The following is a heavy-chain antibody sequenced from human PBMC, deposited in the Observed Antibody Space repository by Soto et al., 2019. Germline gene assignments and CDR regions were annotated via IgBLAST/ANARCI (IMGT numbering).Heavy chain of an antibody. Sequence: SETLSLTCTVSGGSISSYYWSWIRQPPGKGLEWIGYIYYSGSTNYNPSLKSRVTISVDTSKNQFSLKLSSVTAADTAVYYCARWYGGSLDYWGQGALVTVSS. CDR3: ARWYGGSLDY. J-gene: IGHJ4*02. V-gene: IGHV4-59*01. D-gene: IGHD4-17*01. CDR2: IYYSGST. CDR1: GGSISSYY.